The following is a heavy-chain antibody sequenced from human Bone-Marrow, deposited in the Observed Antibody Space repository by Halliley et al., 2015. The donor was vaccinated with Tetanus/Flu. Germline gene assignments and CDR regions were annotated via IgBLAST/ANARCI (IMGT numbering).Heavy chain of an antibody. Sequence: GDTRKVGRTYFNPSLESRISISIDTSKNQFSLRLTSVPAADTAVYYCVRGRDGYCYDPSGLDSWGQGTLVTVSS. V-gene: IGHV4-30-2*05. D-gene: IGHD3-22*01. CDR2: TRKVGRT. CDR3: VRGRDGYCYDPSGLDS. J-gene: IGHJ5*01.